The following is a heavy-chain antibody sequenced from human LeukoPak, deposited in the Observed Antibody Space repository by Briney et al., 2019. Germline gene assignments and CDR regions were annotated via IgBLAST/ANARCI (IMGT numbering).Heavy chain of an antibody. D-gene: IGHD2-2*01. CDR3: ARVSQDIVVVPAATFFDY. CDR1: GGSISSSSYY. V-gene: IGHV4-39*07. CDR2: IYYSEST. Sequence: SETLSLTCTVSGGSISSSSYYWGWTRQPPGKGLQWIGSIYYSESTNYNPSLKSRVTISVDTSKNQFSLKLSSVTAADSAVYYCARVSQDIVVVPAATFFDYWGQGTLVTVSS. J-gene: IGHJ4*02.